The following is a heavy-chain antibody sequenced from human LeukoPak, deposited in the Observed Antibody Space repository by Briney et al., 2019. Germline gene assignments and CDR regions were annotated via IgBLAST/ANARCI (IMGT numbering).Heavy chain of an antibody. V-gene: IGHV5-10-1*01. Sequence: GESLKISCQRSGSSFTTYWITWVRQLPGKGLEWMGRIDPSDSDTKYSPSVQGHVTISADKSINTAYLQWSSLKASDTAMYYCARHTSLWFGELPNDLDYWRRGTLVTVSS. J-gene: IGHJ4*02. CDR1: GSSFTTYW. CDR2: IDPSDSDT. D-gene: IGHD3-10*01. CDR3: ARHTSLWFGELPNDLDY.